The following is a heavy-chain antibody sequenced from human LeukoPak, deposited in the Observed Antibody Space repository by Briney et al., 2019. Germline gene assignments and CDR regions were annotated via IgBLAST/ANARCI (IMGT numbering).Heavy chain of an antibody. CDR1: GFTFSSYA. V-gene: IGHV3-49*03. Sequence: GGSQRLSCAASGFTFSSYAMSWFRQAPGKGLEWVGFIRSKAYGGTTEYAASVKGRFTISRDDSKSIAYLQMNSLKTDDTAVYYCTTPYYYDSSGLTDTIAAAAFDYWGQGTLVTVSS. CDR3: TTPYYYDSSGLTDTIAAAAFDY. CDR2: IRSKAYGGTT. J-gene: IGHJ4*02. D-gene: IGHD3-22*01.